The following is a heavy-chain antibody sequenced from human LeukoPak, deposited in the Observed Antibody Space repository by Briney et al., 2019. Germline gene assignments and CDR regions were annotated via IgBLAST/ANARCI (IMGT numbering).Heavy chain of an antibody. V-gene: IGHV4-30-2*01. CDR3: ARDRLINWFDP. CDR1: GGSISSGGYS. D-gene: IGHD6-25*01. J-gene: IGHJ5*02. CDR2: IYHSGST. Sequence: PSETLSLTCAVSGGSISSGGYSWSWIRQPPGKGLEWIGYIYHSGSTYYNPSLKSRVTISVDRSKNQFSLKLSSVTAADTAVYYCARDRLINWFDPWGQGTLVTVPS.